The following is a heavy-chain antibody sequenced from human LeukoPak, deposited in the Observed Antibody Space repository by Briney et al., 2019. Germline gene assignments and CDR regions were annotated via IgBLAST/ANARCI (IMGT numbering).Heavy chain of an antibody. J-gene: IGHJ4*02. CDR2: KSHSGST. V-gene: IGHV4-38-2*01. Sequence: AETLSLTCEVSGYSISSGYHWAWLRPPPGKGLEWIGSKSHSGSTHRNPSLRRRVTITVDTAKTQFSVKLSSVSAADTAVYYCARHNVYDSSGDGRYYFDYWGQGTLVTVSS. CDR3: ARHNVYDSSGDGRYYFDY. D-gene: IGHD3-22*01. CDR1: GYSISSGYH.